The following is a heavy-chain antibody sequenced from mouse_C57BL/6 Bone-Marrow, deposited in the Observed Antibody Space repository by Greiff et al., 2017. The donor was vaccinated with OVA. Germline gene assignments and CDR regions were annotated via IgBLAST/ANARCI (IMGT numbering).Heavy chain of an antibody. Sequence: VQLQQSGAELARPGASVKLSCKASGYTFTSYGISWVKQRTGQGLEWIGEIYPRSGNTYYNEKFKGKATLTADKSSSTAYMELRSLTSEDSAVYFCAREKDDYGYFDYWGQGTTLTVSS. CDR3: AREKDDYGYFDY. D-gene: IGHD2-4*01. J-gene: IGHJ2*01. V-gene: IGHV1-81*01. CDR2: IYPRSGNT. CDR1: GYTFTSYG.